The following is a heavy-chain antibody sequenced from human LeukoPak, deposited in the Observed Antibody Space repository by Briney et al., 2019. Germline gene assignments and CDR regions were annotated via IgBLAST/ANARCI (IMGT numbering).Heavy chain of an antibody. CDR1: GYTFTSYG. CDR2: ISAYNGNT. CDR3: ARDRLRFGELLPFDY. J-gene: IGHJ4*02. V-gene: IGHV1-18*01. Sequence: ASVKVSCKASGYTFTSYGISWVRQAPGQGLEWMGGISAYNGNTNYAQKLQGRVTMTTDTSTSTAYMELRSLRSDDTAVYYCARDRLRFGELLPFDYWGQGTLVTVSS. D-gene: IGHD3-10*01.